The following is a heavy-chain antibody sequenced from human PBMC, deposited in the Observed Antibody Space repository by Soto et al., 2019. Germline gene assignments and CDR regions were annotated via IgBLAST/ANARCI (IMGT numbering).Heavy chain of an antibody. J-gene: IGHJ4*02. Sequence: GGSLRLSCAGSGFSFSSYAMNWVRQVPGKGLEWVSSISGTGGSTFFADSVKGRFTISRDNSKNTLYLHMNSLRAEDTAVYYCAIVCGYDPVWGSYRYDFNYWGPGPLVTVS. CDR1: GFSFSSYA. D-gene: IGHD3-16*02. CDR2: ISGTGGST. CDR3: AIVCGYDPVWGSYRYDFNY. V-gene: IGHV3-23*01.